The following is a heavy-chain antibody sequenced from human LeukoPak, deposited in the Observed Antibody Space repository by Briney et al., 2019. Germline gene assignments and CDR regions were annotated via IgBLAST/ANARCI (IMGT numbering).Heavy chain of an antibody. J-gene: IGHJ4*02. CDR2: IYTSGST. CDR3: ARGPNYYDSSGNDY. CDR1: GGSISSYY. Sequence: SETLSLTCTVSGGSISSYYWSWIRQPAGKGLEWIGRIYTSGSTNYNPSLKSRVTMSVDTSKNQSSLKLSSVTAADTAVYYCARGPNYYDSSGNDYWGQGTLVTVSS. D-gene: IGHD3-22*01. V-gene: IGHV4-4*07.